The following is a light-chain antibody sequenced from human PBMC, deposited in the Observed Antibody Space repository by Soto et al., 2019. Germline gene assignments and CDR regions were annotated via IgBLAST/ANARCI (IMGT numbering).Light chain of an antibody. V-gene: IGKV3-20*01. CDR3: LQYGSSPPAYT. CDR1: QSVSGSY. Sequence: ESVLTQSPGTLSLSPGDRATLSCRASQSVSGSYLAWYQQKPGQAPRLLIYGASSRATGIPDRFSGSGSRTDFTLTINRLEPEDFAVYYCLQYGSSPPAYTFGQGTKLEIK. CDR2: GAS. J-gene: IGKJ2*01.